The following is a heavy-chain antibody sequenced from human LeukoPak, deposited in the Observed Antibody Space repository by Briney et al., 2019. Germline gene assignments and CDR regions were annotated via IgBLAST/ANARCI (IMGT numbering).Heavy chain of an antibody. J-gene: IGHJ4*02. CDR3: ASFRVGGSYIDY. CDR1: GASFNSGSSY. Sequence: SETLSLTCTVSGASFNSGSSYWSRIRQPPGKRLEWIGYIYYSGSTNYNPSLKSRVTISVDTSKNQFSLKLSSVTAADTAVYYCASFRVGGSYIDYWGQGTLVTVSS. D-gene: IGHD1-26*01. CDR2: IYYSGST. V-gene: IGHV4-61*01.